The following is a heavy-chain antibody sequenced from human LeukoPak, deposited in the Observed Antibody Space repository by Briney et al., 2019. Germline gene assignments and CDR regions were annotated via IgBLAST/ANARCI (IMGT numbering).Heavy chain of an antibody. CDR1: GYALTELS. Sequence: ASVKVSCKVSGYALTELSMHWVRQAPGKGLEWMGGFDPEDGETIYAQKFQGRVTMTEDTSTDTAYMELSSLRSEDTAVYYCATGGLQWRRYFDYWGQGTLVTVSS. V-gene: IGHV1-24*01. J-gene: IGHJ4*02. CDR2: FDPEDGET. CDR3: ATGGLQWRRYFDY. D-gene: IGHD6-19*01.